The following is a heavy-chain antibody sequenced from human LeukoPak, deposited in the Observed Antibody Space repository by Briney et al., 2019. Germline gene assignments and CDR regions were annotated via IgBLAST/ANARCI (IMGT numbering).Heavy chain of an antibody. CDR3: AKILVPAAPV. V-gene: IGHV3-30*02. CDR1: GFTFSSYG. D-gene: IGHD2-2*01. CDR2: IRYDGSNK. J-gene: IGHJ4*02. Sequence: GGPLRLSCAASGFTFSSYGMHWVRQAPGKGLEWVAFIRYDGSNKYYADSVKGRFTISRDNSKNTLYLQMNSLRAEDTAVYYCAKILVPAAPVWGQGILVTVSS.